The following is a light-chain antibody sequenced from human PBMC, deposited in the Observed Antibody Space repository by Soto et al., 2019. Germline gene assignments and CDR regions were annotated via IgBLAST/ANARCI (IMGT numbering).Light chain of an antibody. CDR2: GAS. Sequence: IVLTQSPATLSVSLGERATLSCRASHNVNINLAWYQQKPGQAPRLLVYGASTRATDIPARFSGSGSGTEFTLTLSSLQSEDFAIYYCQQYFNWWTFGQGTKVDIK. J-gene: IGKJ1*01. CDR1: HNVNIN. CDR3: QQYFNWWT. V-gene: IGKV3-15*01.